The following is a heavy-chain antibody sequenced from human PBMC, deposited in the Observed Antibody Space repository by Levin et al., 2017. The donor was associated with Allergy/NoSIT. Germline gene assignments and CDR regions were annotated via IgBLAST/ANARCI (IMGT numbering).Heavy chain of an antibody. D-gene: IGHD2-15*01. J-gene: IGHJ2*01. CDR3: AKDSLHEEVSANFWYFDL. Sequence: PGESLKISCAASGLTFSRYAVNWVRRAPGKGLEWVSVISGSGESTYYADSVKGRFTISRDNSKNTVFLQMNSLRVEDTAIYYCAKDSLHEEVSANFWYFDLWGRGTQVTVSS. CDR1: GLTFSRYA. CDR2: ISGSGEST. V-gene: IGHV3-23*01.